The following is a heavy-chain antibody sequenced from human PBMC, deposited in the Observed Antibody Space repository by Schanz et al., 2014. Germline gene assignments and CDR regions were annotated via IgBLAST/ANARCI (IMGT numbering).Heavy chain of an antibody. Sequence: EVQLLESGGGLVQPGGSLRLSCLASGFAFSSYGMNWLRQAPGKGLEWVSVIGVDGTTTYYADSVKGRFTISRDNSKNTLYLQMNSLRPEDTAVYYCAKGRLGELSAFDIWGQGTMVTVSS. J-gene: IGHJ3*02. V-gene: IGHV3-23*01. CDR3: AKGRLGELSAFDI. D-gene: IGHD3-10*01. CDR2: IGVDGTTT. CDR1: GFAFSSYG.